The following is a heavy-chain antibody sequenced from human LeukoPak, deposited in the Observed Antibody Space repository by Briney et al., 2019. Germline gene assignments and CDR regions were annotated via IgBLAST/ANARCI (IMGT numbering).Heavy chain of an antibody. D-gene: IGHD6-13*01. CDR2: MNPNSGNT. V-gene: IGHV1-8*01. CDR3: ARGCDSSSWYDW. J-gene: IGHJ5*01. Sequence: ASVKVSFKASGYTFTSYDINWVRQATGQGLEWMGWMNPNSGNTGYAQKFQGRVTMTRNTSISTAYMELSSLRSEDTAVYYCARGCDSSSWYDWWGQGTLVTVSS. CDR1: GYTFTSYD.